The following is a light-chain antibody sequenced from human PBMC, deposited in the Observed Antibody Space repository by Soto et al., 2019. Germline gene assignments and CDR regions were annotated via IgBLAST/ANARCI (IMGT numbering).Light chain of an antibody. J-gene: IGKJ2*01. CDR1: QSVSSSY. Sequence: EIVLTQSPVTLSLSPGERATLSCRASQSVSSSYLAWYQQKPGQAPRLLIYGASNRATGIPDRFSGSGSGTDFTLTISRLEPEDFAVYYCQQYGNSPRYTFGQGTKLEIK. V-gene: IGKV3-20*01. CDR2: GAS. CDR3: QQYGNSPRYT.